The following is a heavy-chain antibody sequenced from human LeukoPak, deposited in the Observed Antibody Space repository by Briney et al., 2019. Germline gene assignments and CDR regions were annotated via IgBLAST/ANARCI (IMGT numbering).Heavy chain of an antibody. CDR3: ARTTVTTDDAFDI. Sequence: SETLSLTCAVYGGFFSAYYWSWIRQPPGKGLEWIGEINHSGSTNYDPSLKSRVTISVDTSKNQFSLKLSSVTAADTAVYYCARTTVTTDDAFDIWAKGQWSPSLQ. V-gene: IGHV4-34*01. CDR2: INHSGST. CDR1: GGFFSAYY. D-gene: IGHD4-11*01. J-gene: IGHJ3*02.